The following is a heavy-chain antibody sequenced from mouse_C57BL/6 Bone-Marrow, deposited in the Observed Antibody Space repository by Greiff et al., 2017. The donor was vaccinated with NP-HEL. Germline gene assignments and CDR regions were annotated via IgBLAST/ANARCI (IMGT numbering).Heavy chain of an antibody. CDR3: ARGEIYYGPWYFDV. CDR2: ISGGGGNT. J-gene: IGHJ1*03. Sequence: EVMLVESGGGLVKPGGSLKLSCAASGFTFSSYTMSWVRQTPEKRLEWVATISGGGGNTYYPDSVKGRFTISRDNAKNTLYLQMRSLRSEDTALYYCARGEIYYGPWYFDVWGTGTTVTVSS. V-gene: IGHV5-9*01. CDR1: GFTFSSYT. D-gene: IGHD2-1*01.